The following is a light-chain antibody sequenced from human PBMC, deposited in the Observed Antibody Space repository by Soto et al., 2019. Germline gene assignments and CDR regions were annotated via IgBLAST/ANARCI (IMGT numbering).Light chain of an antibody. Sequence: QSVLTQPPSVSGAPGQRVTISCTGSSSNIGAGYDVHWYQQLPGTAPKLLIYGHSNRPSGAPDRFSGSKSGTSASLAITGLRAEDEADYYCQSYDIRLSGWVFGGGTKLTVL. J-gene: IGLJ3*02. CDR2: GHS. CDR1: SSNIGAGYD. V-gene: IGLV1-40*01. CDR3: QSYDIRLSGWV.